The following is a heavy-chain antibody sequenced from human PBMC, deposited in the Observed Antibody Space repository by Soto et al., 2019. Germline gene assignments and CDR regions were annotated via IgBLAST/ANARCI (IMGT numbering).Heavy chain of an antibody. Sequence: LSCAAAGFALSSYAVSWDSQAPGKGLEWVSAIGNSYGRTYYAASVKGRVTSSRDNSKNTLFLQMDSPRAEDTAMYFCATDCTGDSCYPRMEVWGLGT. V-gene: IGHV3-23*01. D-gene: IGHD2-15*01. CDR1: GFALSSYA. CDR2: IGNSYGRT. J-gene: IGHJ6*02. CDR3: ATDCTGDSCYPRMEV.